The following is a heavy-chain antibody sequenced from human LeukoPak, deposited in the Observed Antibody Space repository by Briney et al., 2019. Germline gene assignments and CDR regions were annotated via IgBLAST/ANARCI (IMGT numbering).Heavy chain of an antibody. J-gene: IGHJ4*02. CDR1: GFPFSDFS. Sequence: GGSLRLSCATSGFPFSDFSMSGVRQAPGKGREGISTTNSGGTSTYYAESVKGRFTISRDNSKNTLYLQMSSLRVEDTAVYYCAKQSYARSLGEGGPGTLVSVSS. V-gene: IGHV3-23*01. CDR3: AKQSYARSLGE. CDR2: TNSGGTST. D-gene: IGHD2-8*01.